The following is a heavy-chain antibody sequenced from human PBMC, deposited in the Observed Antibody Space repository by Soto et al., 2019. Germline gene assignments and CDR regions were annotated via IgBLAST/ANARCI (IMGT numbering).Heavy chain of an antibody. D-gene: IGHD3-10*01. Sequence: SETLSLTCTVSGGSISSYYWSWIRQPPGKGLEWIGYIYYSGSTNYNPSLKSRVTISVDTSKNQFSLKLSSVTAADTAVYYCARDLTGSGRLAYWGQGTLVTVS. CDR1: GGSISSYY. CDR2: IYYSGST. CDR3: ARDLTGSGRLAY. J-gene: IGHJ4*02. V-gene: IGHV4-59*01.